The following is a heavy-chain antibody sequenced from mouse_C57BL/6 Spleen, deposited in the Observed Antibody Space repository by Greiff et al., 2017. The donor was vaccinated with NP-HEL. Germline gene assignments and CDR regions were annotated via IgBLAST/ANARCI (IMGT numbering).Heavy chain of an antibody. D-gene: IGHD1-1*02. J-gene: IGHJ4*01. CDR2: INPNNGGT. CDR3: ARRGVATDYAMDY. CDR1: GYTFTDYY. V-gene: IGHV1-26*01. Sequence: EVQLQQSGPELVKPGASVKISCKASGYTFTDYYMNWVKQSPGKSLEWIGDINPNNGGTSYNQKFKGKATLTVDKSSSTAYMELRSLTSEDSAVYYCARRGVATDYAMDYWGQGTSVTVSS.